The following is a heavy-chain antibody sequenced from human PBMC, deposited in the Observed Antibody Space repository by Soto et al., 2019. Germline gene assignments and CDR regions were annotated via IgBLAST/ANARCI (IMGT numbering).Heavy chain of an antibody. Sequence: ASVKVSCKASGYTFTSYYMHWVRQAPGQGLEWMGIINPSGGSTSYAQKFQGRVTMTRDTSTSTVYMELSSLRSEDTAVYYCARVTVTTLAVLYFDYWGQGTLVTVSS. V-gene: IGHV1-46*01. J-gene: IGHJ4*02. CDR2: INPSGGST. D-gene: IGHD4-4*01. CDR1: GYTFTSYY. CDR3: ARVTVTTLAVLYFDY.